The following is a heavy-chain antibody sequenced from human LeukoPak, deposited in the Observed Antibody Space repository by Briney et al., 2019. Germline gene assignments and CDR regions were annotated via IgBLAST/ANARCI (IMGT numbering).Heavy chain of an antibody. CDR3: ARDEKYYYDSSGYYYFDY. V-gene: IGHV3-7*01. CDR2: INKDGGEK. D-gene: IGHD3-22*01. J-gene: IGHJ4*02. Sequence: PGGSLRLSCAASGFTFSSYWMSWVRQAPGKGLEWVANINKDGGEKYYVDSVKGRFTISRDNAKNSLYLQMNSLRAEDTAVYYCARDEKYYYDSSGYYYFDYWGQGTLVTVSS. CDR1: GFTFSSYW.